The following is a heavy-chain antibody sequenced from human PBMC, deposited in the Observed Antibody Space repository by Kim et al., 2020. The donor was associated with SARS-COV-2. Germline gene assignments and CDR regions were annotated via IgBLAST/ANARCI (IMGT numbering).Heavy chain of an antibody. CDR3: ARKYSSGYYDHAFDI. D-gene: IGHD3-22*01. V-gene: IGHV3-74*01. Sequence: DSVKGRFTISRDNAKNTLYLQMNSLRAEDTAVYYCARKYSSGYYDHAFDIWGQGTMVTVSS. J-gene: IGHJ3*02.